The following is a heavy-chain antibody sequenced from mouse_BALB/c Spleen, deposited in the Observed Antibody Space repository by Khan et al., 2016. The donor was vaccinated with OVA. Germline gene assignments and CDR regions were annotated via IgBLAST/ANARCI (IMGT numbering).Heavy chain of an antibody. Sequence: EVQVVESGGGLVKPGGSLKFSCAASGFTFSTYAMSWVRQTPEKRLEWVATISSDGDYNYYPDNVTGRFTISRDNAKNTLYLQMSSLRSEDTAMYYCARSPYGTFAYWGQGTLVTCSA. D-gene: IGHD2-1*01. CDR2: ISSDGDYN. J-gene: IGHJ3*01. CDR3: ARSPYGTFAY. V-gene: IGHV5-9-3*01. CDR1: GFTFSTYA.